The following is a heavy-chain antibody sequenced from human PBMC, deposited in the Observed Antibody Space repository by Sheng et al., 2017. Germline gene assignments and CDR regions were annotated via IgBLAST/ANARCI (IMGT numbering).Heavy chain of an antibody. J-gene: IGHJ6*03. Sequence: QVQLVESGGGLVKPGGSLSLSCASSGFTFSDYYMSWIRQAPGKGLEWVSYISNTGSTMFYGNSVRGRFTISRDNAKNSLYLQMNSLRAEDTGVYYCANLLRVLENARYMDVWGQGTTVTVSS. CDR3: ANLLRVLENARYMDV. CDR1: GFTFSDYY. V-gene: IGHV3-11*04. D-gene: IGHD3-3*01. CDR2: ISNTGSTM.